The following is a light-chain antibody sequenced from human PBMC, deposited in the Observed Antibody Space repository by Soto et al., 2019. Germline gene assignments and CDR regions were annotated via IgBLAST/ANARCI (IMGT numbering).Light chain of an antibody. V-gene: IGKV1-27*01. CDR2: AAS. Sequence: DIQMTQSPSSLSASVGDRVTITCWASQGITNYLAWYQQKPGKVPKLLMYAASTLHSGVPSRFRGSGSGTDFTLTIISLQPEDVATYYCQNYNSAPFTFGPGTKVDIK. J-gene: IGKJ3*01. CDR1: QGITNY. CDR3: QNYNSAPFT.